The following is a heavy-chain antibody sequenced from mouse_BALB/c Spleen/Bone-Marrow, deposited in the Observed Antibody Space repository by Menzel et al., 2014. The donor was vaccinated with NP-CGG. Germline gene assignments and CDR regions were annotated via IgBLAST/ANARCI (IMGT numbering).Heavy chain of an antibody. Sequence: EVHLVESGGGLVQPGGSLRLSCATSGFTFSDFYMEWVRQPPGKRLEWIAASRNRRNDYTTEYSASVKGRFIVSRDTSQSILYLQMNALRAEDTAIYYCARDAGRGNFDYSGQGTTLTVSS. J-gene: IGHJ2*01. CDR2: SRNRRNDYTT. CDR3: ARDAGRGNFDY. CDR1: GFTFSDFY. V-gene: IGHV7-1*02. D-gene: IGHD4-1*01.